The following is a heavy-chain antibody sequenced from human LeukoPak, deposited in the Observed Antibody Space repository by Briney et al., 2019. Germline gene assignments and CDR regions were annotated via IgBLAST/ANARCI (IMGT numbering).Heavy chain of an antibody. J-gene: IGHJ4*02. CDR1: GFTVSSNH. V-gene: IGHV3-53*01. CDR3: ARVYGGNFDY. CDR2: IYSGDST. Sequence: QAGGSLRLSCAASGFTVSSNHMSWVRQAPGKGLKWVSLIYSGDSTYYADSVKGRFIISRDNSKNTLYLQMNSLRAEDTAVYYCARVYGGNFDYWGQGTLVTVSS. D-gene: IGHD4-23*01.